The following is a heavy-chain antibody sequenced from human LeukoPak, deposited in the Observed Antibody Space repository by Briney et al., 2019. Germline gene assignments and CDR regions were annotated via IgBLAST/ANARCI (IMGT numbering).Heavy chain of an antibody. CDR1: GYTFTSHF. D-gene: IGHD3-22*01. J-gene: IGHJ4*02. CDR2: INPRGGST. V-gene: IGHV1-46*01. Sequence: ASVKVSCKASGYTFTSHFMHWVRQAPGQGLEWMGIINPRGGSTSYTQKFQGRVTMTRDTSTSTAYMELSRLRSDDTAVYYCARGGDDSSGYYSSVHFDYWGQGTLVTVSS. CDR3: ARGGDDSSGYYSSVHFDY.